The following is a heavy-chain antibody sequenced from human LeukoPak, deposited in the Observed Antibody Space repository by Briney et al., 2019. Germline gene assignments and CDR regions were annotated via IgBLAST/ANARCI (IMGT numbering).Heavy chain of an antibody. D-gene: IGHD5-24*01. V-gene: IGHV7-4-1*02. J-gene: IGHJ3*02. CDR2: INTNTGNP. CDR1: GYTFTRYY. CDR3: ARVARGGWHDAFDI. Sequence: ASVKVSCKASGYTFTRYYMHWVRQAPGQGLEWMGWINTNTGNPTYAQGFTGRFVFSLDTSVSTAYLQISSLKAEDTAVYYCARVARGGWHDAFDIWGQGTMVTVSS.